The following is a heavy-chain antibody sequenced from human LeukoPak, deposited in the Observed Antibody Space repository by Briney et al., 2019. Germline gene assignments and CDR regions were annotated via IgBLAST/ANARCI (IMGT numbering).Heavy chain of an antibody. V-gene: IGHV1-2*06. J-gene: IGHJ4*02. CDR2: IIPNSGGT. D-gene: IGHD3-22*01. Sequence: GASVKVSCKPSGYIFTNYYIHWVRQAPGQGLEWVGRIIPNSGGTNYAQKFQRRVTMTRDTSITTAYMDLSRLTSDDTAVYYCARDQDYYDTSGSVHWGQGTLVTVSS. CDR1: GYIFTNYY. CDR3: ARDQDYYDTSGSVH.